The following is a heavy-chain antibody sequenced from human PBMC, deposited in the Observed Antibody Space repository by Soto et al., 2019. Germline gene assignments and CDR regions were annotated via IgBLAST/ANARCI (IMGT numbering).Heavy chain of an antibody. J-gene: IGHJ4*02. CDR1: GFTFDDYA. CDR3: AKGGTWFGELFHY. Sequence: EVQLVESGGGLVQPGRSLRLSCAASGFTFDDYAMHWVRQAPGKGLEWVSGISWNSGRIGYADCVKGRFTISRDNAKNSLYLQMNSLRAEDTALYYCAKGGTWFGELFHYWGQGTLVTVSS. CDR2: ISWNSGRI. D-gene: IGHD3-10*01. V-gene: IGHV3-9*01.